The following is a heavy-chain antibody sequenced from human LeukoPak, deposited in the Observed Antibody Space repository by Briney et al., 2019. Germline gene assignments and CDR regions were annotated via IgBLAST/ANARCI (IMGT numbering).Heavy chain of an antibody. J-gene: IGHJ5*02. CDR2: IHYTGKT. V-gene: IGHV4-59*12. D-gene: IGHD6-13*01. CDR3: ARFSQGVFGWFDP. Sequence: SETLSLTCTLSGGSIASYFWSWIRQPPGKGLEWIGYIHYTGKTNNNPSLQSRVSTSVDTSRNQLSLKVRSVTAADTAVYYCARFSQGVFGWFDPWGQGILVTVST. CDR1: GGSIASYF.